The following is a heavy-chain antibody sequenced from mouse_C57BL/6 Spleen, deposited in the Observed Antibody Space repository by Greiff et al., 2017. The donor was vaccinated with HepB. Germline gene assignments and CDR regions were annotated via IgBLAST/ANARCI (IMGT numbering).Heavy chain of an antibody. D-gene: IGHD1-1*01. CDR1: GYTFTSYW. CDR2: IDPNSGGT. CDR3: ARLAWGIYYYGSSDAMDY. J-gene: IGHJ4*01. Sequence: QVQLQQPGAELVKPGASVKLSCKASGYTFTSYWMHWVKQRPGRGLEWIGRIDPNSGGTKYNEKFKSEATLTVDKPSSTAYMQLSSLTSEDSAVYYCARLAWGIYYYGSSDAMDYWGQGTSVTVSS. V-gene: IGHV1-72*01.